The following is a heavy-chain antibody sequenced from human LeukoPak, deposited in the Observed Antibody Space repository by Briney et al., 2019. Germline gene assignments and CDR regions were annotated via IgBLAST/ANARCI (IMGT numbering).Heavy chain of an antibody. CDR3: ATTLGHCTSTSCSLYY. CDR1: GYIS. J-gene: IGHJ4*02. CDR2: VYPGDSYI. Sequence: GEPLKISSKGSGYISIDWVRQMPGKGLERVGIVYPGDSYIRYSPAFQGQVTISADKSIGTAYLQWNSLKASDTAMYYCATTLGHCTSTSCSLYYWGQGTLVTVSS. D-gene: IGHD2-2*01. V-gene: IGHV5-51*01.